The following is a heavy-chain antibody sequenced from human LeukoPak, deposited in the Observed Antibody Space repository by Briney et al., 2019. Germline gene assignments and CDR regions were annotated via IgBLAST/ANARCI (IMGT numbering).Heavy chain of an antibody. Sequence: GGSLRLSCAASGFTFSSYAMTWVRQAPGKGLEWVSSISATGSSTYYADSVKGRFTISRDNSKNTLYLQMNSLRAEDTAVYYCAKDQYGYCSGGSCSNWFDPWGQGTLVTVSS. CDR2: ISATGSST. V-gene: IGHV3-23*01. D-gene: IGHD2-15*01. J-gene: IGHJ5*02. CDR3: AKDQYGYCSGGSCSNWFDP. CDR1: GFTFSSYA.